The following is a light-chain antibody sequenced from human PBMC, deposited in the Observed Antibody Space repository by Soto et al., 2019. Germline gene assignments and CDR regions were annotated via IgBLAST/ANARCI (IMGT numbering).Light chain of an antibody. J-gene: IGLJ3*02. Sequence: QSVLTQSASVSGSPGQSITISCTGTSSDVGGYNYVSWYQQHPGKPPKLIIYDVSNRPSGVSTRFSGSKSGNTASLTISGLQAEDEGDYSCSSYTSTNSWVFGGGTKLTVL. CDR1: SSDVGGYNY. V-gene: IGLV2-14*01. CDR2: DVS. CDR3: SSYTSTNSWV.